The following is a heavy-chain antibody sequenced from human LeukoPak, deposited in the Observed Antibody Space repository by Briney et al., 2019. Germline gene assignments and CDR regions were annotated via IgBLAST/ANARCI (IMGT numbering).Heavy chain of an antibody. CDR3: ARDGSGYSSSWPYFDY. J-gene: IGHJ4*02. D-gene: IGHD6-13*01. V-gene: IGHV3-30*04. CDR2: ISYDGSNK. CDR1: GFTFSSYA. Sequence: GRSLRLSCAASGFTFSSYAMHWVRQAPGKGLEWVAVISYDGSNKYYADSVKGRFTISRDNAKSSLYLQMNSLRAEDTAVYYCARDGSGYSSSWPYFDYWGQGTLVTVSS.